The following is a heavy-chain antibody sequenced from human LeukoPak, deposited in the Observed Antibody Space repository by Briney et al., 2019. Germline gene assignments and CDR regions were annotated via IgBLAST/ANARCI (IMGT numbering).Heavy chain of an antibody. Sequence: SETLSLTCTVPGGSISRSHYYWGWIRQPPGKGLEWIGTMYYSGSTYYNPSLKSRVAMSVDTSKNQFSLKLSSVTAADTAVYYCAREGILGAVDYWGQGTLVTVSS. J-gene: IGHJ4*02. CDR2: MYYSGST. V-gene: IGHV4-39*07. CDR1: GGSISRSHYY. CDR3: AREGILGAVDY. D-gene: IGHD1-26*01.